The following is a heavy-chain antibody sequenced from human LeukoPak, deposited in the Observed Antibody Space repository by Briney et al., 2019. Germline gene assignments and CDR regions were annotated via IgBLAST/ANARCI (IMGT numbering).Heavy chain of an antibody. D-gene: IGHD3-22*01. CDR2: IQEDGSDK. J-gene: IGHJ4*02. CDR3: ARIAYYYDSSGPNRPLYYFDY. Sequence: GGSLRLSCAVSGFTFSTYWMTWVRQAPGKGLEWVANIQEDGSDKYYVDSVKGRFTISRDNAKNSLYLQMNSLRAEDTAVYYCARIAYYYDSSGPNRPLYYFDYWGQGTLVTVSS. CDR1: GFTFSTYW. V-gene: IGHV3-7*01.